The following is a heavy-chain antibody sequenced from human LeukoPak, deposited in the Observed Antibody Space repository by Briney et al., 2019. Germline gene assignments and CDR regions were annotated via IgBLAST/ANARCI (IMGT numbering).Heavy chain of an antibody. CDR2: INAGNGNT. D-gene: IGHD3-10*01. J-gene: IGHJ6*04. CDR3: ARALLWFGELLGDYYYGMDV. CDR1: GYTFTSYA. Sequence: ASVKVSCKASGYTFTSYAMHWVRQAPGQRLEWMGWINAGNGNTKYSQKFQGRVTITRDTSASTAYMELSSLRSEDTDVYYCARALLWFGELLGDYYYGMDVWGKGTTVTVSS. V-gene: IGHV1-3*01.